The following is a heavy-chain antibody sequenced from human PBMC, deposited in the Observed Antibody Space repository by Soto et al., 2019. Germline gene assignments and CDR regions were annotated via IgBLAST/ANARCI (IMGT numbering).Heavy chain of an antibody. CDR2: VDSSGTYT. V-gene: IGHV3-64*02. CDR3: ARSLAEIGQKWLDP. J-gene: IGHJ5*02. CDR1: GFTIGGLC. Sequence: VVPLRLACAAAGFTIGGLCMYWFRQAPGKGLQFVSAVDSSGTYTYYEDSVKGRFTISRDNSKNTLYLQMGSLRTEDMAVYYCARSLAEIGQKWLDPWGQGPLVTVSS. D-gene: IGHD3-3*02.